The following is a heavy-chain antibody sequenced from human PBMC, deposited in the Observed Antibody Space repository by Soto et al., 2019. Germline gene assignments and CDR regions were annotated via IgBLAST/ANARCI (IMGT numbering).Heavy chain of an antibody. CDR1: GGSISSTSYY. CDR3: ARVRYSYPYYYYDMDV. J-gene: IGHJ6*03. CDR2: IYKTGST. V-gene: IGHV4-39*01. D-gene: IGHD5-18*01. Sequence: SETLSLTCSVSGGSISSTSYYWAWIRQTPGKGLEWIGSIYKTGSTYYNPSLKSRVTISVDTSKNQFSLNLRSVTPAEAAVYYCARVRYSYPYYYYDMDVWGKGTTVTVSS.